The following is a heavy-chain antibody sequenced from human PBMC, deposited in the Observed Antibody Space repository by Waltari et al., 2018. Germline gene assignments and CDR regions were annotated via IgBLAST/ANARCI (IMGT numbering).Heavy chain of an antibody. CDR2: IYSGGST. D-gene: IGHD5-12*01. Sequence: EVQLVETGGGLIQPGGSLRLSCAASGFTVSSTYMRWVRQAPGKGLEWVSVIYSGGSTYYADSVKGRFTISRDNAKNTLYLQMNSLRAEDTAVYYCARHEIVAAFDYWGQGTLVTVSS. J-gene: IGHJ4*02. CDR3: ARHEIVAAFDY. CDR1: GFTVSSTY. V-gene: IGHV3-53*02.